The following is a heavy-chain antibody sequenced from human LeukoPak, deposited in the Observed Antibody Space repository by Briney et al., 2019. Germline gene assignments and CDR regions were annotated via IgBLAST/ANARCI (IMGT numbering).Heavy chain of an antibody. Sequence: ASLNVSCKASGHTFTGDYMHWVRQAPGQGLEWMGWINPNSGGTNYAQKFQGRVTMTRDTSITTAYLELSGLRSDDTAIYYCARVHLPYCSGGTCYDLGYWGQGTLVTVSS. CDR3: ARVHLPYCSGGTCYDLGY. CDR1: GHTFTGDY. CDR2: INPNSGGT. V-gene: IGHV1-2*02. D-gene: IGHD2-15*01. J-gene: IGHJ4*02.